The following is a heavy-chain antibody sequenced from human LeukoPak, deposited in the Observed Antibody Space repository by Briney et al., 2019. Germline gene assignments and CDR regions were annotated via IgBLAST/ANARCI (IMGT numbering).Heavy chain of an antibody. J-gene: IGHJ4*02. CDR3: ARGGYGDRIDY. Sequence: ASVKVFCKASGYTFIRYYMHWVRQAPGQGLEWMGIINPSGGSTSYAQKFQGRVTMTRDTSTSTVYMELSRLRSEDTAVYYCARGGYGDRIDYWGQGTLVSVSS. CDR2: INPSGGST. D-gene: IGHD4-17*01. CDR1: GYTFIRYY. V-gene: IGHV1-46*01.